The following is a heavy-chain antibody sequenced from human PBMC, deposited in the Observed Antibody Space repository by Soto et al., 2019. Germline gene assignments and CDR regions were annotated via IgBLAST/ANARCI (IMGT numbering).Heavy chain of an antibody. V-gene: IGHV3-48*02. CDR2: ISRSSTGI. CDR3: ARAVTWGLDV. CDR1: GFTFSLYS. Sequence: EVQLVESGGGLVQPGGSLRLSCAASGFTFSLYSMSWVRQAPGKGLEWVSYISRSSTGIHYADSVKGRFPTSRDDATNSTHLQMNSLRDGDTAVYYCARAVTWGLDVWGQGTTVSISS. D-gene: IGHD3-10*01. J-gene: IGHJ6*02.